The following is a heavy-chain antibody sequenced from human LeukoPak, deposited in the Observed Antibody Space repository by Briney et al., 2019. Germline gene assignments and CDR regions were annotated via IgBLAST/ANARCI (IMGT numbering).Heavy chain of an antibody. Sequence: TGGSLRLSCVASGFSFSTYRMNWVRQAPGEGLGWVSYIGTSSSTIFYADSVRGRFTISRDNAKNSLYLQMNTLRAEDTAVYFCVRDYLYAFDIWGQGTTVTVSS. CDR3: VRDYLYAFDI. V-gene: IGHV3-48*01. J-gene: IGHJ3*02. CDR1: GFSFSTYR. CDR2: IGTSSSTI.